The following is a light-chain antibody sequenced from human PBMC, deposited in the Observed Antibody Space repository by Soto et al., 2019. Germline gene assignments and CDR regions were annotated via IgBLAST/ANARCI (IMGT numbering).Light chain of an antibody. V-gene: IGLV2-8*01. Sequence: QSVLTQPPSASASPGQSVTISCTGTNNDIGGHNYVSWYQHHPGKAPQLIIYDVTKRPSGVLDRFSGSKSGNTASLTVAGLQTYDEAEYFCSSYAGSSNLVFGTGTKLTVL. CDR2: DVT. J-gene: IGLJ1*01. CDR3: SSYAGSSNLV. CDR1: NNDIGGHNY.